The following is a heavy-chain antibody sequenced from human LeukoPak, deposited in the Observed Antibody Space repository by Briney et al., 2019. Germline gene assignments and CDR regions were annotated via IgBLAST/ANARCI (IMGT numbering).Heavy chain of an antibody. CDR2: IYVSGGST. J-gene: IGHJ3*02. Sequence: GGSLRLSCAASGFTFSSYGMSWVRQAPGKGLEWVSAIYVSGGSTFYADSVKGRFTVSRDNSKNTLYLQMNSLRAEDTAIYYCAKDALLLSTNDAFDIWGQGTMVTVSS. CDR3: AKDALLLSTNDAFDI. D-gene: IGHD2/OR15-2a*01. CDR1: GFTFSSYG. V-gene: IGHV3-23*01.